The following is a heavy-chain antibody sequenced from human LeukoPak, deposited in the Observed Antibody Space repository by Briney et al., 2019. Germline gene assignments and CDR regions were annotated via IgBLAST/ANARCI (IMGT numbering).Heavy chain of an antibody. D-gene: IGHD5-18*01. V-gene: IGHV4-38-2*02. Sequence: SSETLSLTCTVSGYSISSGYCWGWIRQPPGKGLEWIGSGSTYYNPSLKSRVTISVDTSKNQFSLKLSSVTAADTAVYYCARVQGSGYSYGQDAFDTWGQGTMVTVSS. CDR2: SGST. CDR1: GYSISSGYC. J-gene: IGHJ3*02. CDR3: ARVQGSGYSYGQDAFDT.